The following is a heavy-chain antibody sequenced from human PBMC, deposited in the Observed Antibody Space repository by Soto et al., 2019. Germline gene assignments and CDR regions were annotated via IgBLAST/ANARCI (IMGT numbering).Heavy chain of an antibody. CDR1: GDSVSSNSAA. D-gene: IGHD2-15*01. CDR2: TYYRSKWYN. Sequence: PSQTLSLTCAISGDSVSSNSAAWNWIRQSPSRGLEWLGRTYYRSKWYNDYAVSVKSRITINPDTSKNQFSLQLNSVTPEDTAVYYCARAANIVVVVAATRSLTDVFDIWVKGTMVTVSS. CDR3: ARAANIVVVVAATRSLTDVFDI. J-gene: IGHJ3*02. V-gene: IGHV6-1*01.